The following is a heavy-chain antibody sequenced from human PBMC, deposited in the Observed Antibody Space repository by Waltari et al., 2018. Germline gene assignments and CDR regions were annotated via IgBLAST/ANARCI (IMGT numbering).Heavy chain of an antibody. J-gene: IGHJ4*02. CDR3: ATFWSGYSRYFDS. CDR2: ISSSSSYI. Sequence: EVQLVESGGGLVKPGGSLRLSCAASGFTFSSYSMNWVRQAPGKGLEWVSSISSSSSYIYYADSVKGRFTISRDNAKNSLYLQMNSLRVEDTAVYYCATFWSGYSRYFDSWGQGTLVTVSS. CDR1: GFTFSSYS. V-gene: IGHV3-21*04. D-gene: IGHD3-3*01.